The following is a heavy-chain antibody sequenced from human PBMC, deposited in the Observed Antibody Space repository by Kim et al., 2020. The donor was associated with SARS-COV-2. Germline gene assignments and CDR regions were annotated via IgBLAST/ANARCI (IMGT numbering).Heavy chain of an antibody. CDR1: GYSFSDYY. CDR2: ISPAGDP. D-gene: IGHD2-15*01. J-gene: IGHJ2*01. V-gene: IGHV1-2*06. Sequence: ASVKVFCKASGYSFSDYYLHWVRQAPGQGLVWLGRISPAGDPIYAQKFQGRVTVTRDTSITTLYMELTGLTSDDTAVYYCSRAGPGNCSGGRCHDEWYFDLWGRGTLVTVSS. CDR3: SRAGPGNCSGGRCHDEWYFDL.